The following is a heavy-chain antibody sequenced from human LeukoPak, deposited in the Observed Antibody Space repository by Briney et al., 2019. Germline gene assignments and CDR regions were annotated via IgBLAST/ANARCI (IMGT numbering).Heavy chain of an antibody. CDR2: IKQDGSEK. D-gene: IGHD3-10*01. CDR1: GFTSSSYW. CDR3: ARGSGYNGDLFDY. J-gene: IGHJ4*02. Sequence: GGSLRLSCAVSGFTSSSYWMSWVRQAPGKGLEWVANIKQDGSEKYYVDSVKGRFTISRDNAKNSLYLQMNSLRAEDTALYYCARGSGYNGDLFDYWGQGTLVTVSS. V-gene: IGHV3-7*03.